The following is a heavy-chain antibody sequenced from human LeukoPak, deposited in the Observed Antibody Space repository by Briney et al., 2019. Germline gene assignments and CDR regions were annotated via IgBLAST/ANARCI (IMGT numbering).Heavy chain of an antibody. J-gene: IGHJ4*02. CDR1: GFTFSSYS. CDR2: ISSSGSTI. CDR3: AREGGTAVAGAFDY. D-gene: IGHD6-19*01. V-gene: IGHV3-48*04. Sequence: GGSLRLSCAASGFTFSSYSMNWVRQAPGKGLEWVSYISSSGSTIYYADSVKGRFTISRDNAKNSLYLQMNSLRAEDTAVYYCAREGGTAVAGAFDYWGQGTLVTVSS.